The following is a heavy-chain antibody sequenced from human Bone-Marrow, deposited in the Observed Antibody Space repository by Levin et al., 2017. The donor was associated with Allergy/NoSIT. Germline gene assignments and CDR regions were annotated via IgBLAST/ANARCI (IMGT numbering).Heavy chain of an antibody. Sequence: PGESLKISCKASGYTFTTYDINWVRQATGQGLEWMGWMNPNSGNTGYAQKFQGRVTMTRNTSISTAYMELSSLRSEDTAVYYCAITYKVLAARFAFDNWGQGTLVTVSS. J-gene: IGHJ4*02. D-gene: IGHD2-15*01. V-gene: IGHV1-8*01. CDR1: GYTFTTYD. CDR3: AITYKVLAARFAFDN. CDR2: MNPNSGNT.